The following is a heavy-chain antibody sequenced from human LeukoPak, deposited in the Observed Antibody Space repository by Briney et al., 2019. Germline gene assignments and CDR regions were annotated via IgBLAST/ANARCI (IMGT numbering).Heavy chain of an antibody. Sequence: SETLSLTCAVYGGSFSGYYWGWIRQPPGKGLEWIGSIYNSGSTYYNPSLKSRVTISVDTSKNQFSLKLTSVTAADTAVYYCARTNYYDSSGPVDYWGQGTLVTVSS. CDR2: IYNSGST. D-gene: IGHD3-22*01. J-gene: IGHJ4*02. V-gene: IGHV4-34*01. CDR1: GGSFSGYY. CDR3: ARTNYYDSSGPVDY.